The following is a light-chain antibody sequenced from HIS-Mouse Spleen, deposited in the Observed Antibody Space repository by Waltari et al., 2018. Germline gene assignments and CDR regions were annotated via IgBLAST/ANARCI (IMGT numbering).Light chain of an antibody. J-gene: IGLJ2*01. CDR1: RSDVGSYNL. CDR2: EGS. Sequence: QSALTQPASVSGSPGQSITISCTGTRSDVGSYNLFSWYQQHPGKAPKLMIYEGSKRPSGVSNRFSGSKSGNTASLTISGLQAEDEADYYCCSYAGSSTVVFGGGTKLTVL. V-gene: IGLV2-23*01. CDR3: CSYAGSSTVV.